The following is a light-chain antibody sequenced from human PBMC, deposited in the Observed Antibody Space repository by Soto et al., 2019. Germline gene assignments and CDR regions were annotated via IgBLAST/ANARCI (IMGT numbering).Light chain of an antibody. CDR3: QSYDSSLSGYV. Sequence: QSVLTQPPSVSGAPGQRVTISCTGSSSNIGAGYDLHWYQQLPGTAPKPLIYSNTNRPSGVPDRFSGSKSGTSASLAITGLQAEDEADYYCQSYDSSLSGYVFGTGTKVTVL. V-gene: IGLV1-40*01. CDR2: SNT. J-gene: IGLJ1*01. CDR1: SSNIGAGYD.